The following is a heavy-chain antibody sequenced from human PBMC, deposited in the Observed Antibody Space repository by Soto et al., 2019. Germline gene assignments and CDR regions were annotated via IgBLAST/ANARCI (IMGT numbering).Heavy chain of an antibody. Sequence: GGSLRLSCAASGFTVSSYWMNWVRQAPGKGLEWVARINQDGSEKSYVDSVRGRFTISRDNARNSLSLQVNSLRVEDSALYFCARAASSWEGYGMGVWGQGTTVTVS. D-gene: IGHD6-13*01. CDR1: GFTVSSYW. CDR3: ARAASSWEGYGMGV. J-gene: IGHJ6*02. CDR2: INQDGSEK. V-gene: IGHV3-7*01.